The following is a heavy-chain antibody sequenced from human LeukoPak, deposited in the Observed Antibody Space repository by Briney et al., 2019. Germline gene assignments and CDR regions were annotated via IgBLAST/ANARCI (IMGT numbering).Heavy chain of an antibody. J-gene: IGHJ3*02. V-gene: IGHV3-23*01. Sequence: PGGSLRLSCAASGFTFSNFGMNWVRQAPGKGLQWVSGIGPGGDNKYYADSLEDRFTISRDNSKNTVYLQMHSLRAEDTALYYCAQDISWFAFDIWGQGTMVTVSS. CDR1: GFTFSNFG. D-gene: IGHD3-10*01. CDR3: AQDISWFAFDI. CDR2: IGPGGDNK.